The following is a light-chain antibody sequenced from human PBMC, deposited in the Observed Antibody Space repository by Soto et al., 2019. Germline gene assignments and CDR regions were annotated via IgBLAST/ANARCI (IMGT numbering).Light chain of an antibody. CDR1: SSDVGGYSY. CDR2: DVS. CDR3: ASYTTSRTYV. J-gene: IGLJ1*01. V-gene: IGLV2-14*01. Sequence: QSALTQPASVSGSPGQSIASSCTGTSSDVGGYSYVSWYQQQPGKAPKLVISDVSNRPSGVSDRFSGSKSGNTASLTISGLQTEDEADYYCASYTTSRTYVFGTGTKVTVL.